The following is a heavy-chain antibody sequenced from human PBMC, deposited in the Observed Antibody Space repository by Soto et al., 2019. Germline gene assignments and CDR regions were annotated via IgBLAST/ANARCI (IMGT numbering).Heavy chain of an antibody. CDR1: GFTFSSYG. V-gene: IGHV3-30*18. D-gene: IGHD4-17*01. CDR3: AKSLKGPVTTIIPVDY. CDR2: ISYDGSNK. Sequence: QVQLVESGGGVVQPGRSLRLSCAASGFTFSSYGMHWVRQAPGKGLEWVAVISYDGSNKYYADSVKGRFTISRDNSKNTLYLQMNSLRAEDTAVYYCAKSLKGPVTTIIPVDYWGQGTLVTVSS. J-gene: IGHJ4*02.